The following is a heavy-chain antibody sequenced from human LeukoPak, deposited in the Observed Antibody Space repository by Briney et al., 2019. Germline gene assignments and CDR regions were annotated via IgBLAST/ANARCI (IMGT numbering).Heavy chain of an antibody. CDR2: LYASGIT. CDR3: AAKGNGYTGIYVFAH. CDR1: GFTFSSYA. V-gene: IGHV3-66*01. Sequence: PGGSLRLSCAASGFTFSSYAMSWVRQAPGKGLEWVSVLYASGITKYADSVKGRFTISRDTSDNTLNLQMNGLGAKDSAVYYCAAKGNGYTGIYVFAHWGQGTLVTVSA. D-gene: IGHD1-26*01. J-gene: IGHJ4*02.